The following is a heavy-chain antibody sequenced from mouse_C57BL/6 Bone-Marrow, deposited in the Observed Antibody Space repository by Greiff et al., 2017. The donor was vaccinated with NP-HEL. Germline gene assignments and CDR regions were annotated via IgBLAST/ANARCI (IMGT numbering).Heavy chain of an antibody. J-gene: IGHJ4*01. CDR2: IWRGGST. CDR1: GFSLTSYG. CDR3: AKTVVPHYYAMDY. V-gene: IGHV2-5*01. Sequence: QVQLQQSGPGLVQPSQRLSITCTVSGFSLTSYGVHWVRQSPGKGLEWLGVIWRGGSTDYNAAFMSRLSITKDNSKSQVFFKMNSLQADDTAIYYCAKTVVPHYYAMDYWGQGTSVTVSS. D-gene: IGHD1-1*01.